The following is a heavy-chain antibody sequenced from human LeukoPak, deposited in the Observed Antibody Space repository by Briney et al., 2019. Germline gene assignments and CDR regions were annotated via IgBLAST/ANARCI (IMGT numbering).Heavy chain of an antibody. D-gene: IGHD6-6*01. J-gene: IGHJ4*02. CDR3: ARRRSGSSGPPSDH. Sequence: ASVKVSCKASGYTFTSYDINWVRRATGQGLEWVGWMNPNSGNTGYAQKFQGRVNMTRNTSISTAYMELSSLESEDTAVYYCARRRSGSSGPPSDHWGQGTLVTVSS. V-gene: IGHV1-8*01. CDR2: MNPNSGNT. CDR1: GYTFTSYD.